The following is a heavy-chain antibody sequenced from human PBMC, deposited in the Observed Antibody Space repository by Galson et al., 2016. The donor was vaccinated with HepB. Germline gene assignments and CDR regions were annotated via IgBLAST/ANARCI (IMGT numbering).Heavy chain of an antibody. J-gene: IGHJ6*02. D-gene: IGHD3-10*01. CDR2: IKPDSDVA. V-gene: IGHV1-2*06. CDR1: GYTFTAYY. CDR3: ARNWAPTPRWTLGRGEDHYYIMDV. Sequence: SVKVSCKASGYTFTAYYVHWVRQAPGQGLEYMGRIKPDSDVAKPAQKFQGRVTLARDTSINTAYMELSRLTSDDTAVYYCARNWAPTPRWTLGRGEDHYYIMDVWGQGTTVTVSS.